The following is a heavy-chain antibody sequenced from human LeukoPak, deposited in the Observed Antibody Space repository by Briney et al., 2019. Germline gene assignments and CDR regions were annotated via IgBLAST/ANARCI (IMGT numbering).Heavy chain of an antibody. D-gene: IGHD2-15*01. V-gene: IGHV3-23*01. J-gene: IGHJ4*02. CDR1: GFTFSSYA. CDR2: LSGSGGSI. Sequence: GGSLRLSCAAPGFTFSSYAMSWVRQAPGEGLEWVSVLSGSGGSIYYADSVKCRFTISRDNSKNTLYLQMNSLRAGDTAVYYCAKGLGDSCYSASDYWGQGTLVTVSS. CDR3: AKGLGDSCYSASDY.